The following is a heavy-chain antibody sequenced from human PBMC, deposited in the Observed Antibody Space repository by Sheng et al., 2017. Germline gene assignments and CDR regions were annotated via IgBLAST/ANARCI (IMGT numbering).Heavy chain of an antibody. CDR3: ARGHSESSGYSTFQH. D-gene: IGHD3-22*01. V-gene: IGHV4-38-2*02. CDR1: GYSISSGYY. CDR2: IYHSGST. J-gene: IGHJ1*01. Sequence: QVQLQESGPGLVKPSETLSLSCTVSGYSISSGYYWGWIRQPPGKGLEWMGSIYHSGSTNYNPSLKSRVTISVDTSKNQFSLKLSSVTAADTAMYYCARGHSESSGYSTFQHWGQGTLVTVSS.